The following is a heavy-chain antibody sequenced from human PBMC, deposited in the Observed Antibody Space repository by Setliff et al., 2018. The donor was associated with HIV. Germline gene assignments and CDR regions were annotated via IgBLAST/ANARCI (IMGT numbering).Heavy chain of an antibody. D-gene: IGHD5-18*01. CDR1: GGSFSGYY. J-gene: IGHJ4*02. CDR2: INHSGST. Sequence: PSETLSLTCAVYGGSFSGYYWSRIRQPPGKGLEWIGEINHSGSTNYNPSLKSRVSISIDKSKKQFSLKLSSVTAADTAVYYCARRPYTALVPFDYWGQGTLVTVSS. CDR3: ARRPYTALVPFDY. V-gene: IGHV4-34*01.